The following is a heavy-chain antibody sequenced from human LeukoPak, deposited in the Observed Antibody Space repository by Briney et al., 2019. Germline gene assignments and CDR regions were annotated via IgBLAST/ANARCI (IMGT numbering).Heavy chain of an antibody. CDR3: ARDREYWDYYDSSGRDAFDI. J-gene: IGHJ3*02. D-gene: IGHD3-22*01. Sequence: QAGGSLRLSCAASGFTFSSYWMHWVRQAPGKGLVWVSRINSDGSSTSYADSVKGRFTISRDNAKNTLYLQMNSLRAEDTAVYYCARDREYWDYYDSSGRDAFDIWGQGTMVTVPS. V-gene: IGHV3-74*01. CDR2: INSDGSST. CDR1: GFTFSSYW.